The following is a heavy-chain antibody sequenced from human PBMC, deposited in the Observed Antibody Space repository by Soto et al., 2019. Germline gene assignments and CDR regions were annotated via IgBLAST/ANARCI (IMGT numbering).Heavy chain of an antibody. J-gene: IGHJ4*02. Sequence: QVQLQESGPGLVKPSQTLSLTCTVSGGSISSGGYYWSWIRQHPGRGLEWIGFIYYSGSPSYNPSLNRRVTISVDTSKNQWSLRLSSVTAADTAVYYCARWAGGYSGYVDSWGQGSLVTVSS. CDR3: ARWAGGYSGYVDS. CDR1: GGSISSGGYY. CDR2: IYYSGSP. D-gene: IGHD5-12*01. V-gene: IGHV4-31*03.